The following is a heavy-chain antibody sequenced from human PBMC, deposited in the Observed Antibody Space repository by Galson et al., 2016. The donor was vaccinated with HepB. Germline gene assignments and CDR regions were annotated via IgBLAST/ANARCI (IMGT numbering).Heavy chain of an antibody. CDR2: FDPDNGET. Sequence: SVKVSCKVSGYTFTELCIHWVRQAPGKGLEWMGGFDPDNGETIYAQKFQGRVTVTEDTSTDTAYMELSSLRAEDTAVYYCAKDLGFLEWLFFDSYYYYGMDVWGQGTTVTVSS. CDR3: AKDLGFLEWLFFDSYYYYGMDV. V-gene: IGHV1-24*01. CDR1: GYTFTELC. J-gene: IGHJ6*02. D-gene: IGHD3-3*01.